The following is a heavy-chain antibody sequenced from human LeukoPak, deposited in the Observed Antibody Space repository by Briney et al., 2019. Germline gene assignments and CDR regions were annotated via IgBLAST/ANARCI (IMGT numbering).Heavy chain of an antibody. CDR3: VRDFQEGDRLWFQEPNWGKIGI. CDR2: ISASSSFI. Sequence: GGSLRLSCAASGFTFSSYNMNWVRQAPGKGLEWVTCISASSSFIYYADSVKGRITISRDNAKNSLYLQLNSLRAEDTAVYYCVRDFQEGDRLWFQEPNWGKIGIWGQGTTVTVSS. J-gene: IGHJ3*02. D-gene: IGHD7-27*01. V-gene: IGHV3-21*01. CDR1: GFTFSSYN.